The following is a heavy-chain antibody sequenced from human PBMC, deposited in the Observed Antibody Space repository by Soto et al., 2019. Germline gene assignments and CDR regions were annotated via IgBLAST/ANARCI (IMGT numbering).Heavy chain of an antibody. Sequence: ASVKVSCKASGYTFTSYGISWVRQAPGQGLEWTGWISAYNGNTNYAQKLQGRVTMTTDTSTSTAYMELRSLRSDDTAVYYCARDEDSSGWSTYYYYGMDVWGQGTTVTVSS. V-gene: IGHV1-18*04. CDR3: ARDEDSSGWSTYYYYGMDV. D-gene: IGHD6-19*01. CDR1: GYTFTSYG. CDR2: ISAYNGNT. J-gene: IGHJ6*02.